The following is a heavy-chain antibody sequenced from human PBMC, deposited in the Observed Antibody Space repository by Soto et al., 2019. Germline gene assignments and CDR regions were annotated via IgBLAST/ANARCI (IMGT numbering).Heavy chain of an antibody. J-gene: IGHJ6*02. D-gene: IGHD1-1*01. CDR3: ARERQEPHPYYYYGMDV. Sequence: GGSLRHSCAASGFTFSSYWMIWVRQAPGKGLEWVANIKQDGSEKYYVDSVKGRFTISRDNAKNSLYLQMNSLRAEDTAVYYCARERQEPHPYYYYGMDVWGQGTTVTVSS. CDR1: GFTFSSYW. CDR2: IKQDGSEK. V-gene: IGHV3-7*05.